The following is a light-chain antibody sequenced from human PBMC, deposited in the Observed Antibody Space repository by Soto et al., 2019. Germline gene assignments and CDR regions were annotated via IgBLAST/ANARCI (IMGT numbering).Light chain of an antibody. J-gene: IGKJ2*01. Sequence: EIVMTQSPATLSVSPGERATLSCRASQSVSSNLAWYQQKPGQAPRLLIYGASIRATGIPARFSGSGSGTEFTLTISSLQSEDFAVYYCQPYNNWPRTFGQGTKLEIK. CDR2: GAS. V-gene: IGKV3D-15*01. CDR3: QPYNNWPRT. CDR1: QSVSSN.